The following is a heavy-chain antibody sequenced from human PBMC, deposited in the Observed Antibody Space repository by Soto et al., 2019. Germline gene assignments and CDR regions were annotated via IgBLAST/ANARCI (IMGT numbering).Heavy chain of an antibody. J-gene: IGHJ6*02. CDR3: AKDQGSGSYYNSYEYYGMDV. D-gene: IGHD3-10*01. V-gene: IGHV3-23*01. CDR2: ISGSGGST. Sequence: PGGSLRLSCAASGFTFSSYAMSGVRQAQGKGLEWVSAISGSGGSTYYADSVKGRFTISRDNSKNTLYLQMNSLRAEVTAVYYCAKDQGSGSYYNSYEYYGMDVWGQGTTVTVSS. CDR1: GFTFSSYA.